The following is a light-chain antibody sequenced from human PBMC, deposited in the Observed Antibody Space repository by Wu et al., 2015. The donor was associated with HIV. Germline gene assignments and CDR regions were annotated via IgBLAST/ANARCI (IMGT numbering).Light chain of an antibody. V-gene: IGKV3-20*01. CDR3: QQYDNSPPWT. Sequence: EIVLTRSPATLPLSPGERATLSCRASQSISANYVAWYQLKSGQAPRLLIFGVSNRAAGVPPRFSGSGSGTDFTLTISRLEPEDFAVYYCQQYDNSPPWTFGQGTRVEVK. CDR2: GVS. CDR1: QSISANY. J-gene: IGKJ1*01.